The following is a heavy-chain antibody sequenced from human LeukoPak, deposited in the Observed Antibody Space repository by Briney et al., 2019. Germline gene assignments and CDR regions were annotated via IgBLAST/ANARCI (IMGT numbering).Heavy chain of an antibody. CDR1: GYTFTGYY. V-gene: IGHV1-2*06. D-gene: IGHD2-2*02. J-gene: IGHJ4*02. Sequence: ASVKVSCKASGYTFTGYYMHWVRQAPGQELEWLGRINPNGGGTNYAQKFQGRVTMTRDTSISTAYMELSRLRSDDTAMYYCARDHCSSTSCYRNFDYWGQGTLVTVSS. CDR3: ARDHCSSTSCYRNFDY. CDR2: INPNGGGT.